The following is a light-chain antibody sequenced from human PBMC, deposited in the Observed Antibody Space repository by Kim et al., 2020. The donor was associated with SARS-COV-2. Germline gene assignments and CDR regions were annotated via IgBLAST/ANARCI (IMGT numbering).Light chain of an antibody. J-gene: IGKJ1*01. CDR2: AAS. V-gene: IGKV1-8*01. CDR3: QQYYSYPRT. Sequence: ASTGDRVTITCRASQDIGTYLAWYQQKPGKAPKPLIYAASTLQSGVPSRFSGIGSGTDFTLTISSLQSEDFATYYCQQYYSYPRTFGQGTKVDIK. CDR1: QDIGTY.